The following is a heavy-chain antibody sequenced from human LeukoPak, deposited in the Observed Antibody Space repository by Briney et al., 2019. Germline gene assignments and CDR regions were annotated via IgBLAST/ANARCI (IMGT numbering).Heavy chain of an antibody. D-gene: IGHD2-21*01. Sequence: GASVKVSCKTSGYSFTSQDMHWVRQAPGQSLEWMGCINPGNGDTKYSQEFQGRVTITRDTSATTAYMELSSLRSDDMAVYYCTPYNYWGQGTLVTVSS. CDR3: TPYNY. CDR1: GYSFTSQD. V-gene: IGHV1-3*03. J-gene: IGHJ4*02. CDR2: INPGNGDT.